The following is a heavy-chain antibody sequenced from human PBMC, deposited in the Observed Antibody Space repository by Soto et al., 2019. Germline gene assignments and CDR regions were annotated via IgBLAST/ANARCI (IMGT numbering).Heavy chain of an antibody. CDR3: TRVMVVAGTYYPLAV. D-gene: IGHD6-19*01. V-gene: IGHV3-49*04. Sequence: GGSLRLSCTASGFTFGDYAMSWVRQAPGKGLEWVGFIRSKAYGGASEYAASVRGRFTISRDDSKSIAYLQMNSLKSEDTAVYYCTRVMVVAGTYYPLAVWGQGSTVTVSS. J-gene: IGHJ6*02. CDR2: IRSKAYGGAS. CDR1: GFTFGDYA.